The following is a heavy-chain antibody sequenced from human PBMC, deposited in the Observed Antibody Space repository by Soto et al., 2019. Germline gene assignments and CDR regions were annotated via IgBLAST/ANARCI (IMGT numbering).Heavy chain of an antibody. V-gene: IGHV4-59*01. J-gene: IGHJ6*02. CDR3: ASTWELPHFDYYYYGMDV. CDR1: GGSISSYY. D-gene: IGHD1-26*01. Sequence: QVQLQESGPGLVKPSETLSLTCTVSGGSISSYYWSWIRQPPGKGLEWIGYIYYSGSTNYNPSLKSRVTISVDTSKNQFSLKLSSVTAADTAVYYCASTWELPHFDYYYYGMDVWGQGTTVTVSS. CDR2: IYYSGST.